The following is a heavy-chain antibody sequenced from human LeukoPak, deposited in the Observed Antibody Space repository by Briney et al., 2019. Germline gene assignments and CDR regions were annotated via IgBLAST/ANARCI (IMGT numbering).Heavy chain of an antibody. V-gene: IGHV1-18*01. J-gene: IGHJ4*02. D-gene: IGHD2-15*01. CDR1: GYTFTTYG. CDR3: ARNSCSGGSCYENRGYFDY. Sequence: ASVKVSCKASGYTFTTYGISWVRQAPGQGLEWMGWISGYNGNTNYAQKFQGRVIMTTDTSTTTAYMELRSLRSDDTAVYYCARNSCSGGSCYENRGYFDYWGQGTLVTVSS. CDR2: ISGYNGNT.